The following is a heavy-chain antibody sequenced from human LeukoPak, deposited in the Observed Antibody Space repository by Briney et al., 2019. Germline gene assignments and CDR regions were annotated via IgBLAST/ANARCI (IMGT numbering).Heavy chain of an antibody. D-gene: IGHD4-23*01. J-gene: IGHJ4*02. CDR1: GFTFSSYS. CDR3: ARSDGKRWAPDPFDY. Sequence: GSLRLSCAASGFTFSSYSMNWVRQAPGKGLEWVSYISSSSSTIYYADSVKGRFTISRDNAKNSLYLQMNSLRAEDTAVYYCARSDGKRWAPDPFDYWGQGTLVTVSS. V-gene: IGHV3-48*01. CDR2: ISSSSSTI.